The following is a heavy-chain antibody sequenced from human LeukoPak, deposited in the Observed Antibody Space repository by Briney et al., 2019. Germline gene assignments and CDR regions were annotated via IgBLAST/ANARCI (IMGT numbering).Heavy chain of an antibody. CDR1: GFTVSNYY. V-gene: IGHV3-9*01. J-gene: IGHJ4*02. CDR3: AKDRHYYYGSGSSSYFDY. Sequence: GGSLRLSCAASGFTVSNYYMSWVRQAPGKGLEWVSGISWNSGSIGYADSVKGRFTISRDNAKNSLYLQMNSLRAEDTALYYCAKDRHYYYGSGSSSYFDYWGQGTLVTVSS. CDR2: ISWNSGSI. D-gene: IGHD3-10*01.